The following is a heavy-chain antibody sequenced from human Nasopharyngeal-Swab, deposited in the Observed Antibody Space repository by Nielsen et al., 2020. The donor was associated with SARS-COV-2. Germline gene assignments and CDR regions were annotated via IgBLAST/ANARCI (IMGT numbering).Heavy chain of an antibody. CDR2: IRSKAYGGTT. D-gene: IGHD3-22*01. CDR1: GFTFGDYA. V-gene: IGHV3-49*03. CDR3: TRDLDYYDSSGYYPPFDY. J-gene: IGHJ4*02. Sequence: LKISCTASGFTFGDYAMSWFRQAPGKGLEWVGFIRSKAYGGTTEYAASVKGRFTISRDDSKSIAYLQMNSLKTEDTAVYYCTRDLDYYDSSGYYPPFDYWGQGTLVTVSS.